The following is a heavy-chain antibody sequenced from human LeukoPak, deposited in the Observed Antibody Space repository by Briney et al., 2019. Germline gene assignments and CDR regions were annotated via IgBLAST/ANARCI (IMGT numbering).Heavy chain of an antibody. CDR3: ARVLRSYYGSGSPYYFDY. D-gene: IGHD3-10*01. CDR1: GGSISSYY. V-gene: IGHV4-59*01. Sequence: PSETLSLTCTVSGGSISSYYWSWIRQPPGKGLEWIGYIYCSGSTNYNPSLKSRVTISVDTSKNQFSLKLSSVTAADTAVYYCARVLRSYYGSGSPYYFDYWGQGTLVTVSS. J-gene: IGHJ4*02. CDR2: IYCSGST.